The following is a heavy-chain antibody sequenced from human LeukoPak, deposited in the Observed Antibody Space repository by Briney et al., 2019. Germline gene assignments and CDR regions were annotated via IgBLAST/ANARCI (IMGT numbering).Heavy chain of an antibody. CDR3: AKDAAGPEY. CDR1: GLTFSDYS. CDR2: ISAGGGST. J-gene: IGHJ4*02. V-gene: IGHV3-23*01. D-gene: IGHD6-13*01. Sequence: PGRSLRLSCAASGLTFSDYSMTWVRQAPGKGLFWVSGISAGGGSTYYADSVKGRFTISRDSSRNTLYLQMNSLRAEDTAVYYCAKDAAGPEYWGQGTLVTVSS.